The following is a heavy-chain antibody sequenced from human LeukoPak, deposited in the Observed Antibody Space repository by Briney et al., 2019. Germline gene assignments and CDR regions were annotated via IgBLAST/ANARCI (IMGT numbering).Heavy chain of an antibody. V-gene: IGHV3-30*04. Sequence: PGGSLRLSCAASGFTFSSYAMHWVRQAPGKGLEWVAVISYDGSNKYYADSVKGRFTISRDNSKNTLYLQMNSLRAEDTAVYYCAKDYSGWYHYWGQGTLVTVSS. CDR3: AKDYSGWYHY. CDR1: GFTFSSYA. D-gene: IGHD6-19*01. J-gene: IGHJ4*02. CDR2: ISYDGSNK.